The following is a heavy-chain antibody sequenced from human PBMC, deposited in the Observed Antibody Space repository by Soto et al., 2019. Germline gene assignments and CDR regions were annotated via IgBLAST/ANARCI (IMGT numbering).Heavy chain of an antibody. CDR3: STPVLDY. J-gene: IGHJ4*02. CDR1: GHTFISYG. Sequence: GASVKVSCKASGHTFISYGINWVRQAPGQGLEWMAWISDYYGFTTYAQKLQGRVTMTTDTSTSTVYMELRSLKSDDTAVYYCSTPVLDYWGQGTLVTVSS. CDR2: ISDYYGFT. D-gene: IGHD2-15*01. V-gene: IGHV1-18*01.